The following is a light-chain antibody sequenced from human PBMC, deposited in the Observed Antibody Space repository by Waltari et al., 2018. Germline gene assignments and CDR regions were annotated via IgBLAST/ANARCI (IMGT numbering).Light chain of an antibody. J-gene: IGLJ3*02. Sequence: QSALTQPASVSGSPGQPITISCPGTSSDVGSYNLFSWYQQHPGKAPKLMIYEGSKRPSGVSNRFSGSKSGNTASLTISGLQAEDEADYYCCSYAGSSTLVFGGGTKLTVL. V-gene: IGLV2-23*01. CDR2: EGS. CDR3: CSYAGSSTLV. CDR1: SSDVGSYNL.